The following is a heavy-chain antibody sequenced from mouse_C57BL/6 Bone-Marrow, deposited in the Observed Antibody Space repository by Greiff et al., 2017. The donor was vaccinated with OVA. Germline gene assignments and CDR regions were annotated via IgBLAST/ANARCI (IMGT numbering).Heavy chain of an antibody. CDR1: GFTFSDSG. CDR3: ARTYYSNYLFAY. D-gene: IGHD2-5*01. V-gene: IGHV5-17*01. CDR2: ISSGSSTI. J-gene: IGHJ3*01. Sequence: EVQGVESGGGLVKPGGSLKLSCAASGFTFSDSGMHWVRQAPEKGLEWVAYISSGSSTIYYADTVKGRFTISRDNAKTTLFLQMTSLRSEDTAMYYCARTYYSNYLFAYWGQGTLVTVSA.